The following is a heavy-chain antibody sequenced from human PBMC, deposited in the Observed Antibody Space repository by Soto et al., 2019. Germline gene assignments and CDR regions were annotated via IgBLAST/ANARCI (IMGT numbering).Heavy chain of an antibody. Sequence: QVQLVESGGGLVQPGGSLRLSCAASGFTFSGYNMSWIRQAPGKGLEWVSYITSSGSNTFDAESVKGRFTISRDNTMNLLYLQMNGLSAEDTAVYYCARRGTISSAHHFDHWGEGTLVTVSS. J-gene: IGHJ4*02. V-gene: IGHV3-11*01. CDR1: GFTFSGYN. D-gene: IGHD6-6*01. CDR2: ITSSGSNT. CDR3: ARRGTISSAHHFDH.